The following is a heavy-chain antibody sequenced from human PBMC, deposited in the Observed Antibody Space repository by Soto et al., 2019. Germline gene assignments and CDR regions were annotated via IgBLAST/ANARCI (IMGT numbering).Heavy chain of an antibody. CDR3: ARGGYCSSSTCHSKAGYSYYYYDLDV. CDR1: GYTFTVYY. V-gene: IGHV1-2*04. J-gene: IGHJ6*03. D-gene: IGHD2-2*02. Sequence: ASVKVACKAPGYTFTVYYMHCVRQAPGQGLEWMGWINPNSGGTNYAQKVQGWVTMTRDTSIRTAYMELSRLRSDDTAVYYCARGGYCSSSTCHSKAGYSYYYYDLDVWGKGTTVTVSS. CDR2: INPNSGGT.